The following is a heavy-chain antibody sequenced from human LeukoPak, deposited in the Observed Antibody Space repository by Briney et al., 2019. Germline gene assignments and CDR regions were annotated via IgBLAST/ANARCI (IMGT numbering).Heavy chain of an antibody. Sequence: GASVKVSCKASGYTFTSYAMNWVRQAPGQGLEWMGWINTNTGNPTYAQGFTGRFVFSLDTSVSTAYLQISSLKAEDTAVYYCARDAECSGGSCYSSLNTHYFDYWAREPWSPSPQ. D-gene: IGHD2-15*01. CDR2: INTNTGNP. CDR1: GYTFTSYA. V-gene: IGHV7-4-1*02. CDR3: ARDAECSGGSCYSSLNTHYFDY. J-gene: IGHJ4*02.